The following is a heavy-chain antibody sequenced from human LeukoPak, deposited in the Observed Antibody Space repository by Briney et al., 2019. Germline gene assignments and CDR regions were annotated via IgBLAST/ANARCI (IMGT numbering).Heavy chain of an antibody. CDR1: GYTFTDYY. Sequence: GASVKVSCKASGYTFTDYYMHWVRQSPGQGLEWVGWINPNSGDTNYAEKFQGRVTMTRDTSISTAYMELSRLTSDDTAVYYCARGRCSGVSCYLVDYWGQGTLVTVSS. CDR2: INPNSGDT. D-gene: IGHD2-15*01. CDR3: ARGRCSGVSCYLVDY. J-gene: IGHJ4*02. V-gene: IGHV1-2*02.